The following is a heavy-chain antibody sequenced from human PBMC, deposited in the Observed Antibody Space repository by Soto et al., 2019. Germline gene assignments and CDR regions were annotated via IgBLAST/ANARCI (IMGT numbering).Heavy chain of an antibody. CDR2: MYPDDSDI. Sequence: PGESLKISCDASGYSFSFDCIGWVLQMPGKGLDWMAIMYPDDSDIRYSPSFEAHVTISADKSTSTAFLQWSSLKASDTAMYYCATAYVYDFENSNYYRDAFDIWGQGTLVTVSS. V-gene: IGHV5-51*01. J-gene: IGHJ3*02. CDR3: ATAYVYDFENSNYYRDAFDI. CDR1: GYSFSFDC. D-gene: IGHD3-22*01.